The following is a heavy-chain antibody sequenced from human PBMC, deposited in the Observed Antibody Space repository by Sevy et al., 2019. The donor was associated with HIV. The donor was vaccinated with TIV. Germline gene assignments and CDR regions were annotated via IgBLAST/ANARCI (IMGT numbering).Heavy chain of an antibody. Sequence: GESLKISCTASGFTFGDYAMSWVRQAPGKGLEWVGFIRSKAYGGTTEYAASVKGRFTISRDDSKSIAYLQMNSLKTEDTAVYYCTRDVFTIFGVVIHEDFDYWGQGTLVTVSS. CDR2: IRSKAYGGTT. CDR1: GFTFGDYA. V-gene: IGHV3-49*04. D-gene: IGHD3-3*01. CDR3: TRDVFTIFGVVIHEDFDY. J-gene: IGHJ4*02.